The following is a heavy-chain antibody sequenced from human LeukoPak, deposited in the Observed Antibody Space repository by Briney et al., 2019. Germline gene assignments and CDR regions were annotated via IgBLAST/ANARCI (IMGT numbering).Heavy chain of an antibody. D-gene: IGHD1-7*01. Sequence: SETLSLTCAVSGVSISSYYWSWIRQPPGKGLEWIGYIYYSGSTNYNPSLKSRVTISVDTSKNQFSLKLSSVTAADTAVYYCARDNWNYGSSMDVWGQGTTVTVSS. CDR1: GVSISSYY. CDR2: IYYSGST. V-gene: IGHV4-59*01. J-gene: IGHJ6*02. CDR3: ARDNWNYGSSMDV.